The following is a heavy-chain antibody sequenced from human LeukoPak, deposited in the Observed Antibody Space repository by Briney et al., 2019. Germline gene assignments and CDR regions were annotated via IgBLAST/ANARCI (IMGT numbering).Heavy chain of an antibody. CDR1: GYTFTGYY. CDR3: ARSLFRESSADN. D-gene: IGHD3-10*01. Sequence: ASVKVSCKASGYTFTGYYMHWVRQAPGQGLEWMGWINPNSGGTNYAQKFQGRVTMTRDTSISTAYMELSRLRSDDTAVYYCARSLFRESSADNWGQGTLVTVSS. J-gene: IGHJ4*02. V-gene: IGHV1-2*02. CDR2: INPNSGGT.